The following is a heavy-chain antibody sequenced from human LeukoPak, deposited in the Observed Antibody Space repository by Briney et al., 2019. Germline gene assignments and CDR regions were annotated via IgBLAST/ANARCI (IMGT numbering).Heavy chain of an antibody. CDR3: ARERIQLWFGRVYYFDY. CDR2: INHSGST. J-gene: IGHJ4*02. D-gene: IGHD5-18*01. Sequence: SETLSLTCAVYGGSFSGYYWSWIRQPPGKGLEWIGEINHSGSTNYNPSLKGRVTISVDTSKNQFSLKLSSVTAADTAAYYCARERIQLWFGRVYYFDYWGQGTLVTVSS. CDR1: GGSFSGYY. V-gene: IGHV4-34*01.